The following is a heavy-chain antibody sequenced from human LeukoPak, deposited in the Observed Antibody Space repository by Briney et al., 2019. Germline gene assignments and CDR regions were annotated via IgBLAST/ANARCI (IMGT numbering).Heavy chain of an antibody. D-gene: IGHD3-10*01. J-gene: IGHJ5*02. CDR3: ARGRTDYYGSGSYYWFDP. CDR2: INPNSGNT. V-gene: IGHV1-8*03. CDR1: GYTFTSYD. Sequence: GASVTVSCKASGYTFTSYDINWVRQATGQGLEWMGWINPNSGNTGYAQKFQGRVTITRNTSISTAYIELSSLRSEDTAVYYCARGRTDYYGSGSYYWFDPWGHGTLVSVSS.